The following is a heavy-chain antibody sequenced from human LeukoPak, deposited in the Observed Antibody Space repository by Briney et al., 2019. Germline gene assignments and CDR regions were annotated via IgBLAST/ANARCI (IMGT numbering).Heavy chain of an antibody. CDR2: INTYNGHT. CDR1: GYTFTSYG. D-gene: IGHD1-26*01. V-gene: IGHV1-18*01. J-gene: IGHJ4*02. CDR3: AREKEGAREFDY. Sequence: GASVKVFCNTSGYTFTSYGISWVRQAPGQGLEYMGWINTYNGHTNYAQKLQGRVTVTTDTSTSTAYLELRSLRSDDTAVYYCAREKEGAREFDYWGQGTLVTVSS.